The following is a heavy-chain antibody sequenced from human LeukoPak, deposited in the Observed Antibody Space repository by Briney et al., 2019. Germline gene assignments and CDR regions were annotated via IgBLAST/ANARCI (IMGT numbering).Heavy chain of an antibody. CDR3: ARNQYSSSSADAFDI. D-gene: IGHD6-6*01. V-gene: IGHV1-2*02. Sequence: ASVKVSCKASGYTFTGYYMHWVRQAPGQGLEWMGWINPNSGGTNYAQKVQGRVTMTRDTSISTAYMELSRLRSDDTAVYYCARNQYSSSSADAFDIWGQGTMVTVSS. CDR2: INPNSGGT. CDR1: GYTFTGYY. J-gene: IGHJ3*02.